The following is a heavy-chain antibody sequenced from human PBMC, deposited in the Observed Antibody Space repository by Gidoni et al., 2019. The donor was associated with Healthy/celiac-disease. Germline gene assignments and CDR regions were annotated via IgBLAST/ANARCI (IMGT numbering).Heavy chain of an antibody. D-gene: IGHD1-26*01. V-gene: IGHV1-18*01. Sequence: QVQLVQSGAEVKKPGASVTVSCKASGYTFTSHGISWVRQAPGQGLEWMGWISAYNGNTNYAQKLQGRVTMTTDTSTSTAYMELRSLRSDDTAVYYCARVGAPHPLGWSYYSDYWGQGTLVTVSS. CDR2: ISAYNGNT. CDR3: ARVGAPHPLGWSYYSDY. J-gene: IGHJ4*02. CDR1: GYTFTSHG.